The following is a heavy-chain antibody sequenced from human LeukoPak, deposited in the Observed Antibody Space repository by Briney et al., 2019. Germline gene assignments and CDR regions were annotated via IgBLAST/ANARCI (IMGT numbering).Heavy chain of an antibody. J-gene: IGHJ6*03. Sequence: VASVKVSCKASGYTFTSYGISWVRQAPGQGLEWMGWISSYNGNTNYAQKLQGRVTMTTDTSTSTAYMELRSLRSDDTAVYYCARGTGGLVHYYYYMDVWGKGTTVTVSS. CDR1: GYTFTSYG. V-gene: IGHV1-18*01. CDR3: ARGTGGLVHYYYYMDV. CDR2: ISSYNGNT. D-gene: IGHD6-19*01.